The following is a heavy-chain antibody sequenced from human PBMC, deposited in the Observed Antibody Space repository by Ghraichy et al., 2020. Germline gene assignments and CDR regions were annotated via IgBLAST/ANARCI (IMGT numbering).Heavy chain of an antibody. Sequence: LSLTCAASGFSFSTYWMSWVRQTPGRGLEWLANIKGDGTKEFYVDSVKGRFSISRDNVKNSLFLHMNGLRAEDTAVYYCVSTAGYLNYWGQGTQVTVSS. CDR2: IKGDGTKE. J-gene: IGHJ4*02. CDR1: GFSFSTYW. D-gene: IGHD5-18*01. CDR3: VSTAGYLNY. V-gene: IGHV3-7*02.